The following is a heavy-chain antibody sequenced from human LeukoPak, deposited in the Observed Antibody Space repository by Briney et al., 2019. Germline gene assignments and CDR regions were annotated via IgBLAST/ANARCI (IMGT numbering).Heavy chain of an antibody. V-gene: IGHV3-48*03. Sequence: LGGSLRLSCAASGFTFSSYEMDWVRQAPGKGLEWVSYISSSGSTIYYADSVKGRFTISRDNSKNTPYLQMNSLRAEDTAVYYCARDSTSRFGEQMGDYFDYWGQGTLVTVSS. CDR1: GFTFSSYE. CDR2: ISSSGSTI. CDR3: ARDSTSRFGEQMGDYFDY. J-gene: IGHJ4*02. D-gene: IGHD3-10*01.